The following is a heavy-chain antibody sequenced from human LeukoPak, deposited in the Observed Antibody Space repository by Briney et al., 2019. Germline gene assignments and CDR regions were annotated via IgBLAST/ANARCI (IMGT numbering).Heavy chain of an antibody. CDR1: GFTLSSYA. Sequence: GGSLRLSCAASGFTLSSYAMSWVRQGPGKGLEWVSAISVSGNTYHADSVKGRFTISRDNATNSLFLQMNSLRAEDTAVYYCARVLRYCSGGNCYSGGLGYMDVWGKGTTVTISS. V-gene: IGHV3-23*01. CDR3: ARVLRYCSGGNCYSGGLGYMDV. J-gene: IGHJ6*03. D-gene: IGHD2-15*01. CDR2: ISVSGNT.